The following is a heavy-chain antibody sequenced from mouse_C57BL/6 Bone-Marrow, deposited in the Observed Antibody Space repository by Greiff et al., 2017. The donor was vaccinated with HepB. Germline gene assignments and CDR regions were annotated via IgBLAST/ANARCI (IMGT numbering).Heavy chain of an antibody. CDR2: IHPNSGST. Sequence: VQLQQPGAELVKPGASVKLSCKASGYTFTSYWMHWVKQRPGQGLEWIGMIHPNSGSTNYNDKSKSKATLTVDQSSSTAYMQLRSLTSEDSAVYYCSPYGKEAWFAYWCQGTRVTVSA. D-gene: IGHD1-1*02. V-gene: IGHV1-64*01. J-gene: IGHJ3*01. CDR1: GYTFTSYW. CDR3: SPYGKEAWFAY.